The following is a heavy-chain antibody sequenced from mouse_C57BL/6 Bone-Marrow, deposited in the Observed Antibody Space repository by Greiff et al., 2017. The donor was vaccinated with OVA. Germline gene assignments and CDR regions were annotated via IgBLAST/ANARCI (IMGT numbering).Heavy chain of an antibody. CDR3: ARDGYDSWYFDV. J-gene: IGHJ1*03. CDR2: ISYSGST. D-gene: IGHD2-2*01. V-gene: IGHV3-1*01. Sequence: EVKLQESGPGMVKPSQSLSLTCTVTGYSITSGYDWHWLRHFPGNKLEWMGYISYSGSTNYNPSLKSRISITHDTSKNHFFLKLNSVTTEDTATYYCARDGYDSWYFDVWGTGTTVTVSS. CDR1: GYSITSGYD.